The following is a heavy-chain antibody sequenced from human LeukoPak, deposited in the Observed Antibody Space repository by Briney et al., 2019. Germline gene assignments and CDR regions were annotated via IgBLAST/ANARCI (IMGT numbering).Heavy chain of an antibody. J-gene: IGHJ4*02. CDR2: IRSKAYGGTT. CDR1: GFTFGDYA. V-gene: IGHV3-49*04. Sequence: GGSLRLSCTASGFTFGDYAMSWVRQVPGKGLEWVGFIRSKAYGGTTEYAASVKGRFTILRDDSKSIAYLQMNSLKTEDTAVYYCSTTKIMFGGVIASLDYWGQGTLVAVSS. D-gene: IGHD3-16*02. CDR3: STTKIMFGGVIASLDY.